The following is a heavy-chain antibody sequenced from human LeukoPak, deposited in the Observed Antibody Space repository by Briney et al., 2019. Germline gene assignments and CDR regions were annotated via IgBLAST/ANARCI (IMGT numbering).Heavy chain of an antibody. Sequence: SETLSLTCSVSGVSVSRTSYYWSWLRQPPGKGLEWIGYISYSRSTNYNPSLKSRVTISVDTSKNQFSLNLNSVTAADTALYSCARHYLGGNYPDYFNHWGQGTLVTVSS. V-gene: IGHV4-61*01. CDR1: GVSVSRTSYY. D-gene: IGHD1-26*01. CDR3: ARHYLGGNYPDYFNH. CDR2: ISYSRST. J-gene: IGHJ4*02.